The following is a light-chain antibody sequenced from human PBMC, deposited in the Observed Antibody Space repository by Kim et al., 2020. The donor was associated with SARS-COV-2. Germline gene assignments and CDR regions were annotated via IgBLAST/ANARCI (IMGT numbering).Light chain of an antibody. Sequence: SYELTQPPSVSVSPGQTARITCSGDALPKQYAYWYQQKPGQAPVLVIYKDSERPSGIPERFSVSSSGTTVTLTISGVQAEDEADYYCQSADSSGTYWMFGGGTKLTVL. CDR2: KDS. J-gene: IGLJ3*02. CDR1: ALPKQY. V-gene: IGLV3-25*03. CDR3: QSADSSGTYWM.